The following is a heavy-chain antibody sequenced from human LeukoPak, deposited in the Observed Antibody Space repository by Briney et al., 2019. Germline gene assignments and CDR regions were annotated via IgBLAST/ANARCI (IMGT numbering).Heavy chain of an antibody. CDR1: GGSISSSPYY. CDR3: ARLNMGAPIDY. J-gene: IGHJ4*02. CDR2: SHYSGTT. Sequence: SETLSLTCTVSGGSISSSPYYWAWIRQPPGKGLGWIGSSHYSGTTFYNPSFKSRVTISVDTSKNPFSLRLSSVTATDTAVFYCARLNMGAPIDYWGQGTLVTVSP. V-gene: IGHV4-39*02. D-gene: IGHD1-26*01.